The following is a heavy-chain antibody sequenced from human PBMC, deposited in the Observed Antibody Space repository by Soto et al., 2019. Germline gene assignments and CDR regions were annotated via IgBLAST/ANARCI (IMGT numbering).Heavy chain of an antibody. D-gene: IGHD6-13*01. CDR2: IDPSDSYT. J-gene: IGHJ6*02. V-gene: IGHV5-10-1*01. Sequence: ESMTVPWTCSGHKFTRYWISWVRQMPGKGLEWMGRIDPSDSYTNYSPSFQGHVTISADKSISAAYLQWSSLKASDTAMYYCAGCRIAAAGHDYYYYGMDVWGQGPTVTVSS. CDR1: GHKFTRYW. CDR3: AGCRIAAAGHDYYYYGMDV.